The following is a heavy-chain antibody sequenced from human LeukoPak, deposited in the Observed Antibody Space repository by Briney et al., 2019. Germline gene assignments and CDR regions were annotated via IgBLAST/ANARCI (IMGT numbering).Heavy chain of an antibody. CDR3: AKNYGSGTYYDN. D-gene: IGHD3-10*01. CDR1: GFIFSNYA. V-gene: IGHV3-23*01. J-gene: IGHJ4*02. Sequence: GGSLRLSCAASGFIFSNYAMTWVRQAPGKGLEWVSAINGGGVSTYYTDSVKGRFIISRDNSRNTLYLQMNSLRVEDTAIYYCAKNYGSGTYYDNWGQGTLVTVSS. CDR2: INGGGVST.